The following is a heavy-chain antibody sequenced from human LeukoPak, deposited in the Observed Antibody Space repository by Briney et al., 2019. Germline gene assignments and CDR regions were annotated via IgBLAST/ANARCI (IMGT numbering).Heavy chain of an antibody. V-gene: IGHV3-53*01. CDR2: IYSGGNT. Sequence: GGSLRLSCGASGFSFTTYWMSWVRQAPGKGLEWVSFIYSGGNTHYSDSVKGRFTISRDNSKNTLYLQMNSLRAEDTAVYYCARRAGEYSHPYDYWGQGTLVTVSS. CDR1: GFSFTTYW. CDR3: ARRAGEYSHPYDY. J-gene: IGHJ4*02. D-gene: IGHD4-17*01.